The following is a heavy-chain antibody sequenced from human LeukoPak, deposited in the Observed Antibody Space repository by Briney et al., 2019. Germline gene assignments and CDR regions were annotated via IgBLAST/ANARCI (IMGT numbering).Heavy chain of an antibody. CDR3: AKDSVAYNGIYDAFDI. CDR2: IGGSADSA. CDR1: GFTVSSNY. D-gene: IGHD1-26*01. J-gene: IGHJ3*02. Sequence: PGGSLRLSCAASGFTVSSNYMSRVRQAPGKGLEWVSVIGGSADSADYADSVKGRFTISRDDSKNTLYLQMISLRSEDTAVYYCAKDSVAYNGIYDAFDIWGQGTMVTVSS. V-gene: IGHV3-23*01.